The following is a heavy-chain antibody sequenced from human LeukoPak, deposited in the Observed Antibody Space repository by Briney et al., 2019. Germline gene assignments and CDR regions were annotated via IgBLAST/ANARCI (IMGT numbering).Heavy chain of an antibody. CDR3: ARDVLAEDYYMDV. Sequence: GGSLRLSCAASGFTFSRNGMTWVRQAPGKGLEWVSAISGSGGNTYYAGSVKGRFTISRDNSKNTLYLQMNSLRAEDTAVYYCARDVLAEDYYMDVWGKGTTVTVSS. V-gene: IGHV3-23*01. D-gene: IGHD3-3*02. J-gene: IGHJ6*03. CDR1: GFTFSRNG. CDR2: ISGSGGNT.